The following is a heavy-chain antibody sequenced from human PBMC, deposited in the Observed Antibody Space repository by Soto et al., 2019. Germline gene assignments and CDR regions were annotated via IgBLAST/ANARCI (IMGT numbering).Heavy chain of an antibody. D-gene: IGHD2-15*01. V-gene: IGHV5-51*01. J-gene: IGHJ6*02. CDR2: IYPGDSDT. CDR1: GYSFTSYW. CDR3: ARHRRYCSGGSCYPPYYYGMDV. Sequence: PGESLKISCKGSGYSFTSYWIGWVRQMPGKGLEWMGIIYPGDSDTRYSPSFQGQVTISADKSISTAYLQWSSLKASDTAMYYCARHRRYCSGGSCYPPYYYGMDVWGQGTTVTVSS.